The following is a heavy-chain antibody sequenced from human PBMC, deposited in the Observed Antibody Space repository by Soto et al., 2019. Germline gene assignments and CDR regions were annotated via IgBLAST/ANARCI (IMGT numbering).Heavy chain of an antibody. V-gene: IGHV4-4*02. CDR1: SDSIAGENW. J-gene: IGHJ4*02. CDR3: ARVFSSGSGWMYYFDF. D-gene: IGHD6-25*01. CDR2: IFHTGGT. Sequence: QVQLQESGPGLVKPSETLSLTCTVSSDSIAGENWWSWVRQPPGMGLEWIGEIFHTGGTNYNPSLKGRVTMEVDKSKNQFSLYLISATAADTAVYYCARVFSSGSGWMYYFDFWGQGTLVSVSS.